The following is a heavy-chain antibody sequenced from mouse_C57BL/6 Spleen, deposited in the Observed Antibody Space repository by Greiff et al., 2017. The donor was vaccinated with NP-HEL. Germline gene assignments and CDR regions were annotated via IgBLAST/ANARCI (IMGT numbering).Heavy chain of an antibody. D-gene: IGHD2-5*01. V-gene: IGHV1-69*01. J-gene: IGHJ3*01. Sequence: QVQLQQPGAELVMPGASVKLSCKASGYTFTSYWMHWVKQRPGQGLEWIGEIDPSDSYTNYNQKFKGKSTLTVDKSSSTAYMQLSSLTSEDSAVYFCAREAYRNPEGFAYWGQGTLVTVSA. CDR1: GYTFTSYW. CDR3: AREAYRNPEGFAY. CDR2: IDPSDSYT.